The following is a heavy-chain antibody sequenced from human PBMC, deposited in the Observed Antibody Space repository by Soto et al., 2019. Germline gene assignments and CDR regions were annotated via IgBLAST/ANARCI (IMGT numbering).Heavy chain of an antibody. CDR2: ISSSSSYI. CDR1: GFTFSSYS. D-gene: IGHD6-19*01. V-gene: IGHV3-21*01. Sequence: EVQLVESGGGLVQPGGSLRLSCAASGFTFSSYSMNWVRQAPGKGLEWVSSISSSSSYIYYADSVKGRFTISRDNAKNSMYLHMNSRRAEETAVYYCARKADSPRGWLVPPMETGRMGSGFDPWGQGTLVTVSS. J-gene: IGHJ5*02. CDR3: ARKADSPRGWLVPPMETGRMGSGFDP.